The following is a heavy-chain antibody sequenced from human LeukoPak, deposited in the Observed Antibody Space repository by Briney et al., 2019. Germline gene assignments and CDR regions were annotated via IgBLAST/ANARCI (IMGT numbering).Heavy chain of an antibody. V-gene: IGHV7-4-1*02. Sequence: ASVKVSCKASGYTFTYYAMSWVRQAPGRGLEWMGWINANTGNPTYAQGFTGRFVFPLDTSVSTAYLQISSLKAEDTAVYYCARDWKLFDYWGQGTLVTVSS. CDR1: GYTFTYYA. CDR2: INANTGNP. CDR3: ARDWKLFDY. J-gene: IGHJ4*02. D-gene: IGHD1-1*01.